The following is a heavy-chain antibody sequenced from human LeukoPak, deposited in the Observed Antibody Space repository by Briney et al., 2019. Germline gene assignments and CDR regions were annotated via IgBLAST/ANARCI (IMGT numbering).Heavy chain of an antibody. Sequence: SETLSLTCAVSGGSISSGGYSWSWLRQPPGKGLEWIGYIYHSGSTYCNPSLKSRVTISVDRSKNQFSLKLSSVTAADTAVYYCARAVFGAVINWFDPWGQGTLVTVSS. CDR1: GGSISSGGYS. CDR2: IYHSGST. V-gene: IGHV4-30-2*01. D-gene: IGHD3-3*01. J-gene: IGHJ5*02. CDR3: ARAVFGAVINWFDP.